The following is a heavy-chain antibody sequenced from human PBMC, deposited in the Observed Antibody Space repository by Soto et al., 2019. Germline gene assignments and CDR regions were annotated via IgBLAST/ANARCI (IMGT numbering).Heavy chain of an antibody. V-gene: IGHV1-46*01. CDR1: GYTFTSYY. CDR2: INPSGGSA. J-gene: IGHJ5*02. Sequence: QEQLVQSGAEVKKPGASVKVSCKASGYTFTSYYIPWVRQAPGQGLEWMGIINPSGGSATYTQKFQDRVTMTRDTSTSTVYMELSSLRSEDTAVYYCATDRGWFDPWGQGTLVTVSS. CDR3: ATDRGWFDP.